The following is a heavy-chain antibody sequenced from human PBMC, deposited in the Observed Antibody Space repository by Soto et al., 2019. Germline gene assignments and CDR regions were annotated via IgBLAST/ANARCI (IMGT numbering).Heavy chain of an antibody. V-gene: IGHV4-34*01. Sequence: SSETLSLTCAVYGGSFSGYYWSWIRQPPGKGLEWIGEINHSGSTNYNPSLKSRVTISVDTSKNQFSLKLSSVTAADTAVYYCARVGSRAVLRYFDWLSKPFDYWGQGTLVTVSS. CDR2: INHSGST. CDR1: GGSFSGYY. D-gene: IGHD3-9*01. J-gene: IGHJ4*02. CDR3: ARVGSRAVLRYFDWLSKPFDY.